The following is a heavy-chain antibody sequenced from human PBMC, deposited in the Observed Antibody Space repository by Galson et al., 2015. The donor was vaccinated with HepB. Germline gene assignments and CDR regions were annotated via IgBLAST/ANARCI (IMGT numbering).Heavy chain of an antibody. CDR2: ISYDGSNK. CDR1: GFTFSSYA. V-gene: IGHV3-30-3*01. D-gene: IGHD6-19*01. Sequence: SLRLSCAASGFTFSSYAMHWVRQAPGKGLEWVAVISYDGSNKYYADSVKGRFTISRDNSKNALYLQMNSLRAEDTAVYYCASAKAVAGLKWGQGTLVTVSS. CDR3: ASAKAVAGLK. J-gene: IGHJ4*02.